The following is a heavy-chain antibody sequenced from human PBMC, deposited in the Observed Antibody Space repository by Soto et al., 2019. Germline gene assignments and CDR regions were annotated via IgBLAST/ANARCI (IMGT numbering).Heavy chain of an antibody. V-gene: IGHV1-18*01. CDR1: GDTFTTYG. CDR2: ISGYNGNT. Sequence: QVQLVQSGAEVKKPGASLQVSCKASGDTFTTYGISWVRQAPGQGLEWMGWISGYNGNTKYAQKFQGRVTMPTDTSTSTAYLELRSLRSDDTAVYYCARGYSYRDGVDYWGQGTLVTVSS. J-gene: IGHJ4*02. D-gene: IGHD5-18*01. CDR3: ARGYSYRDGVDY.